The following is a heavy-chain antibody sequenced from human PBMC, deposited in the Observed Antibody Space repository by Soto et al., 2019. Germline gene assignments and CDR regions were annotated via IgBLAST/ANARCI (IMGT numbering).Heavy chain of an antibody. J-gene: IGHJ4*02. D-gene: IGHD6-13*01. Sequence: ASVKVSCKASGYTFTNFYIHWVRQAPGQGLEWMGIINPSGGNTNYAQKLQGRVTMTTDTSTSTAYMELRSLRSDDTAVYYCAREEDSSSWAFDYWGQGTLVTVSS. V-gene: IGHV1-46*01. CDR1: GYTFTNFY. CDR3: AREEDSSSWAFDY. CDR2: INPSGGNT.